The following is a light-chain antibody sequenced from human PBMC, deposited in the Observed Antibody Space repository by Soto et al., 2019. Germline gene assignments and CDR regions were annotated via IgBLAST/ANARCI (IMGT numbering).Light chain of an antibody. CDR1: QSVLYSSNNKNY. Sequence: DIVMTQSPDSLAVSLGERATINCKSSQSVLYSSNNKNYLAWYQQKLGQPPKLLIYWASTRESGVPDRFSGSGSGTDFTLIISSLQAEDVAVYYCQQYYSIPPTFGPGTRLEIK. J-gene: IGKJ5*01. CDR3: QQYYSIPPT. V-gene: IGKV4-1*01. CDR2: WAS.